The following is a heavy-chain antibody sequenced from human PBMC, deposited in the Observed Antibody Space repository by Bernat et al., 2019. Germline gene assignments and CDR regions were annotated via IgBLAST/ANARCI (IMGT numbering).Heavy chain of an antibody. V-gene: IGHV5-10-1*03. CDR2: IDPSDSYT. D-gene: IGHD3-3*01. CDR1: GYSFTSYW. CDR3: ASHGRAWDTIFGVVNTYYYYYYMDV. J-gene: IGHJ6*03. Sequence: EVQLVQSGAEVKKPGESLRISCKGSGYSFTSYWISWVRQMPGKGLEWMGRIDPSDSYTNYSPSFQGNVTISADKSISTAYLQWSSLKASDTAMYYCASHGRAWDTIFGVVNTYYYYYYMDVWGKGTTVTVSS.